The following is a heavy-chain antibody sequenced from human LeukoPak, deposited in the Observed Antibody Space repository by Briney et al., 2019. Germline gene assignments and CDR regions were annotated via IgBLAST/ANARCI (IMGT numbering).Heavy chain of an antibody. CDR3: AKAGGYSYGYHTFDY. Sequence: GGSLRLSCAASGFTFSSYAMSWVRQAPGKGLEWVSAISGSGGSTYYADSVKGRFTVSRDNSKNTLYLQMNSLRAEDTAVYYCAKAGGYSYGYHTFDYWGQGTLVTVSS. J-gene: IGHJ4*02. CDR2: ISGSGGST. CDR1: GFTFSSYA. V-gene: IGHV3-23*01. D-gene: IGHD5-18*01.